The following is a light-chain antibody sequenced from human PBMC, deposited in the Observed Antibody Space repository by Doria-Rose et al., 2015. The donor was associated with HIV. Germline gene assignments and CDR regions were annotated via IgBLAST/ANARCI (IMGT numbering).Light chain of an antibody. CDR1: QSICNY. Sequence: TCRASQSICNYLNWYQQKPGKAPKVLIYVASSLQSGVPSRFSGSGSGTDFTLTISSLQPEDFATYYCQQSYSTPYTFGQGTKLEIK. CDR2: VAS. J-gene: IGKJ2*01. CDR3: QQSYSTPYT. V-gene: IGKV1-39*01.